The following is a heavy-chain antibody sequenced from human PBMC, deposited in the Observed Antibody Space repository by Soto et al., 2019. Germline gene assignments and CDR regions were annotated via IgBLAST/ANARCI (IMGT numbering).Heavy chain of an antibody. V-gene: IGHV5-51*01. CDR2: IYPGDSDT. J-gene: IGHJ6*02. D-gene: IGHD6-6*01. CDR1: GYSFTSYW. Sequence: GESLKISCKGSGYSFTSYWIGWVRQMPGKGLEWMGIIYPGDSDTRYNPSFQGQVTISADKSISTAYLQWSSLKASDTAMYYSARQGYSSSSWGGTYYYYGMDVWGQGTTVTVSS. CDR3: ARQGYSSSSWGGTYYYYGMDV.